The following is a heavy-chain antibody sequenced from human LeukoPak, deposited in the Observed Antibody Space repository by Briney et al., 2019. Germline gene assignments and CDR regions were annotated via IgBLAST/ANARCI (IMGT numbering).Heavy chain of an antibody. J-gene: IGHJ3*02. D-gene: IGHD4-17*01. CDR3: TRDPNGDYIGAFEM. Sequence: GGSLRLSCAASGFTFSNYAMTWVRQAPGRGLEWVSSITGSRGTTHYADSVKGRFTISRDDSRNALFLRMNSLRAEDTALYYCTRDPNGDYIGAFEMWGPGTKVTVSS. V-gene: IGHV3-23*01. CDR1: GFTFSNYA. CDR2: ITGSRGTT.